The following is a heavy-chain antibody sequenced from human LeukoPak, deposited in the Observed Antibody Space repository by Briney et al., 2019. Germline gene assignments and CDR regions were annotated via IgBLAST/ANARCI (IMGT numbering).Heavy chain of an antibody. V-gene: IGHV1-18*01. CDR3: ARVLAYCSSTSCHDY. CDR1: GYTFTNYG. CDR2: ISAYNGNT. Sequence: ASVKVSCKASGYTFTNYGVSWVRQAPGQGLEWMGWISAYNGNTDYAQKLQGRVTMTTDTSTSTAYMELRSLRSDDTAVYYCARVLAYCSSTSCHDYWGQGTLVTVHS. D-gene: IGHD2-2*01. J-gene: IGHJ4*02.